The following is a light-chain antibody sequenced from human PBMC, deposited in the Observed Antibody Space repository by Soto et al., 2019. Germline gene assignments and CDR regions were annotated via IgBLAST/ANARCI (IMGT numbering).Light chain of an antibody. J-gene: IGKJ3*01. CDR3: QHYDNLPF. CDR1: QGISTY. Sequence: DIQMTQSPSSLSASVGDRVTITCRASQGISTYLNWYQQKPGKAPKLLIYDASNLETGVPSRFSGSGSVTHFTFTISSLQPEDIAIYYCQHYDNLPFFGPGTKVDIK. V-gene: IGKV1-33*01. CDR2: DAS.